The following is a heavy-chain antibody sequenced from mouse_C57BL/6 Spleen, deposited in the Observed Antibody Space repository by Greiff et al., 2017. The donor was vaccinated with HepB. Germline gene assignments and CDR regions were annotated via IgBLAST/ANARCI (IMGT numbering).Heavy chain of an antibody. V-gene: IGHV1-62-2*01. Sequence: VQLVESVAELVKPVASVQLSCKASGYTFTAYHIHWLKQRSGQGLEWIGWFYPGSGSIKYNEKFKDKATLTADKSSSTVYMELRRLTSEDSAVYFCARHEDGETSQALFAYWGQGTLVTVSA. D-gene: IGHD3-2*02. J-gene: IGHJ3*01. CDR1: GYTFTAYH. CDR3: ARHEDGETSQALFAY. CDR2: FYPGSGSI.